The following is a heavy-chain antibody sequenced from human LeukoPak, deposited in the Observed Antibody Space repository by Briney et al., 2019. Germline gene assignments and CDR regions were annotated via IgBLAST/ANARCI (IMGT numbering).Heavy chain of an antibody. D-gene: IGHD1-26*01. V-gene: IGHV1-46*01. CDR2: INPSGGST. CDR1: GYTFTSYY. Sequence: GASVKVSCKASGYTFTSYYMHWVRQAPGQGLEWMGIINPSGGSTSYAQKFQGRVTMTRDTSTSTVYMELSSLRSEDTAVYYCARVTSGSYRTGDFDYWGQGTLVTVSS. J-gene: IGHJ4*02. CDR3: ARVTSGSYRTGDFDY.